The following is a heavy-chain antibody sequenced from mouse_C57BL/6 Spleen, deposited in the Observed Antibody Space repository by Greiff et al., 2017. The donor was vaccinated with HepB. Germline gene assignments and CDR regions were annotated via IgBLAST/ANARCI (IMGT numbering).Heavy chain of an antibody. Sequence: QVQLQQSGAELVKPGASVKMSCKASGYTFTSYWITWVKQRPGQGLEWIGDIYPGSGSTNYNEKFKSKATLTVDTSSSTAYMQLSSLTSEDSAVYYCARRSITTAYFDVWGTGTTVTVSS. CDR2: IYPGSGST. V-gene: IGHV1-55*01. J-gene: IGHJ1*03. CDR3: ARRSITTAYFDV. CDR1: GYTFTSYW. D-gene: IGHD1-1*01.